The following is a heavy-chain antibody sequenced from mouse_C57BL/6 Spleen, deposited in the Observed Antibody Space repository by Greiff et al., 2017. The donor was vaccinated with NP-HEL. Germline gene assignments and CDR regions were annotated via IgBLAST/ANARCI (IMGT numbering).Heavy chain of an antibody. CDR1: GYTFTSYW. CDR2: IDPSDSYT. V-gene: IGHV1-50*01. CDR3: ARGAYYGSSDDY. J-gene: IGHJ2*01. D-gene: IGHD1-1*01. Sequence: VQLQQPGAELVKPGASVKLSCKASGYTFTSYWMQWVKQRPGQGLEWIGEIDPSDSYTNYNQKFKGKATLTVDTSSSTAYMQLSSLTSEDSAVYYCARGAYYGSSDDYWGQGTTLTVSS.